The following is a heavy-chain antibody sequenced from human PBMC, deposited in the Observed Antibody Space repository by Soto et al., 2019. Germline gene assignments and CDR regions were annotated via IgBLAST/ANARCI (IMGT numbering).Heavy chain of an antibody. D-gene: IGHD3-22*01. Sequence: TLSLTCAVSGYSISSGYYWGWLRQPPGKGLEWIGSTYHGGSTYYNPSLNSRVTLSIDMTNNHVSLILNSVTAADTAVYYCARVGPWVPYYYDSSPYTFENWFDPWGQGTLVTVSS. V-gene: IGHV4-38-2*01. J-gene: IGHJ5*02. CDR1: GYSISSGYY. CDR2: TYHGGST. CDR3: ARVGPWVPYYYDSSPYTFENWFDP.